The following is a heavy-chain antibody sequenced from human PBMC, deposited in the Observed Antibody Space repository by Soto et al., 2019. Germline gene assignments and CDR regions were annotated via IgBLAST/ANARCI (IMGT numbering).Heavy chain of an antibody. CDR2: ISGSGGST. J-gene: IGHJ4*02. CDR3: AKGLALRYYDSSGYYEGSDY. Sequence: PGGSLRLSCAASGFTFSSYAMSWVRQAPGKGLEWVSAISGSGGSTYYADSVKGRFTISRDNSKNTLYLQMNSLRAEDTAVYYCAKGLALRYYDSSGYYEGSDYWGQGTLVTVSS. V-gene: IGHV3-23*01. D-gene: IGHD3-22*01. CDR1: GFTFSSYA.